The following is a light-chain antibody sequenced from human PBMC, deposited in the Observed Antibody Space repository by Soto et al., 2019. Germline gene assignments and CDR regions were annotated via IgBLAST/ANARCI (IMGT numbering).Light chain of an antibody. CDR1: QSVSSN. J-gene: IGKJ4*01. Sequence: EIVLTQSPATLSLSPGERATLSCRASQSVSSNLAWYQQKPGQAPRLLIYDASNRATGIPARFSGSGSGTDFPLTISSLEPEDFAVYYCQQRSSWPLTFGGGTKVEIK. V-gene: IGKV3-11*01. CDR3: QQRSSWPLT. CDR2: DAS.